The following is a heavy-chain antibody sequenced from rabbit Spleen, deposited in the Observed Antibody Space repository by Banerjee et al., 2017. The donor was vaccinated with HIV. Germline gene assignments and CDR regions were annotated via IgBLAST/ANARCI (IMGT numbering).Heavy chain of an antibody. V-gene: IGHV1S40*01. CDR2: IDVVKSGNT. J-gene: IGHJ4*01. CDR3: ARGWNSGGDGYAL. D-gene: IGHD6-1*01. CDR1: GVSFSDKDV. Sequence: QSLEESGGDLVKPGASLTLTCTASGVSFSDKDVMCWVRQAPGKGLEWIACIDVVKSGNTYYTNWAKGRFTISKTSSTTVALQVTGLTAADTATYFCARGWNSGGDGYALRGPGTLVTVS.